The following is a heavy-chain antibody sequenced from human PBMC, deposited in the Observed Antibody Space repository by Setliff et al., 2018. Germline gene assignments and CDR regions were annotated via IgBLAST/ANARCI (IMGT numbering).Heavy chain of an antibody. CDR3: ARAHSSTLSVHDY. V-gene: IGHV3-23*01. J-gene: IGHJ4*02. D-gene: IGHD2-2*01. Sequence: GESLKISCAASGFTFSSSAMAWVRQAPGKGLEWVSAISSTITSTYYADSVKGRFTIPRDNSKNTLYLQMNSLRAEDTAVYYCARAHSSTLSVHDYWGQGTLVTVSS. CDR1: GFTFSSSA. CDR2: ISSTITST.